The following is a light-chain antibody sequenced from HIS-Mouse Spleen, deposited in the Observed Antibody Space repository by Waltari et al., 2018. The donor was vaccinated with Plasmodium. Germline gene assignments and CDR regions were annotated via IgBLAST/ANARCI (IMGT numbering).Light chain of an antibody. Sequence: QSVLTQPPSASGTPGQRVTISCSGSRPNIGSNTVNWYQQPPGTAPKLLIYSNNQRPSGVPDRFSGSKSGTSASLAISGLQSEDEADYYCAAWDDSLNGVVFGGGTKLTVL. CDR2: SNN. V-gene: IGLV1-44*01. CDR1: RPNIGSNT. J-gene: IGLJ2*01. CDR3: AAWDDSLNGVV.